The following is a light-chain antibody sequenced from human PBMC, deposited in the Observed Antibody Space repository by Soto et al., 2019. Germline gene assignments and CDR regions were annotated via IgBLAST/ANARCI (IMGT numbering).Light chain of an antibody. Sequence: DIQMTQSPSTLSAAVGDRVSITCRASQSIYNWLAWYQQKPGKAPKLLIYKASTLKSGVPSRFSGSGSGTEFTLTISSLQPDDFATYYCQHYNSYSEAFGQGTKVDI. V-gene: IGKV1-5*03. CDR2: KAS. CDR3: QHYNSYSEA. CDR1: QSIYNW. J-gene: IGKJ1*01.